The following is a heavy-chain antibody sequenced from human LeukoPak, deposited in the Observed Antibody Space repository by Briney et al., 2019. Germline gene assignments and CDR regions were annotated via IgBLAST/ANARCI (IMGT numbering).Heavy chain of an antibody. CDR2: INRDGSTT. Sequence: GGSLRLSCAASGFTFSNYWVHWVRQAPGKGLVWVSRINRDGSTTKYADSVKGRFTVSRDNAKNTLDLQMNSLRAEDTAVYYCARDKKSGESSEIDYWGQGTLVTVSS. D-gene: IGHD3-10*01. V-gene: IGHV3-74*03. CDR3: ARDKKSGESSEIDY. J-gene: IGHJ4*02. CDR1: GFTFSNYW.